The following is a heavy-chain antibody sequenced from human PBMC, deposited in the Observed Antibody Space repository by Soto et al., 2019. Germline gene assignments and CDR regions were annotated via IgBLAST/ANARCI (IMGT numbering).Heavy chain of an antibody. CDR2: IDPSDSQT. J-gene: IGHJ4*02. CDR1: GYSFADYW. CDR3: ARQIYDSDTGPNFQYYFDS. V-gene: IGHV5-10-1*01. Sequence: GESLKISCKGSGYSFADYWITWVRQKPGKGLEWMGRIDPSDSQTYYSPSFRGHVTISVTKSITTVFLQWSSLRASDTAMYYCARQIYDSDTGPNFQYYFDSWGQGTPVTVSS. D-gene: IGHD3-22*01.